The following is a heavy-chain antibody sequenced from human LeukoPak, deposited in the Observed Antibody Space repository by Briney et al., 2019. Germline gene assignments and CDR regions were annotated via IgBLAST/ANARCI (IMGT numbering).Heavy chain of an antibody. CDR2: IKSKTDGGTT. CDR1: GFTFSSFE. J-gene: IGHJ3*02. V-gene: IGHV3-15*01. CDR3: TTGNGDYVWGSYRHGGAFDI. Sequence: GGSLRLSCEASGFTFSSFEMNWVRQAPGKGLEWVGRIKSKTDGGTTDYAAPVKGRFTISRDDSKNTLYLQMNSLKTEDTAVYYCTTGNGDYVWGSYRHGGAFDIWGQGTMVTVSS. D-gene: IGHD3-16*02.